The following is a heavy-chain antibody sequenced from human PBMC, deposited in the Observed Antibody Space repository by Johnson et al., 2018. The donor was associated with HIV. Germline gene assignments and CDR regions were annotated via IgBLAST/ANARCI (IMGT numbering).Heavy chain of an antibody. CDR1: GFTVSSNY. V-gene: IGHV3-53*01. J-gene: IGHJ3*02. Sequence: GVVQPGRSLRLSCAASGFTVSSNYMSWVRQAPGKGLEWVSVIYSGGSTYYADSVKGRFTISRDNSKNTLYLQMNSLRAEDTAVYYCASDVRVVVAATDAFDIWGQGTMVTVSS. CDR3: ASDVRVVVAATDAFDI. CDR2: IYSGGST. D-gene: IGHD2-15*01.